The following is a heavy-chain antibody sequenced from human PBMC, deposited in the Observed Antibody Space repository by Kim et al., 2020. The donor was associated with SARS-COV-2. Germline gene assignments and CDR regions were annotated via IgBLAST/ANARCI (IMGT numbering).Heavy chain of an antibody. Sequence: SVKVSCKASGGTFSSYAISWVRQAPGQGLEWMGGIIPIFGTANYAQKFQGRVTITADESTSTAYMELSSLRSEDTAVYYCARERGHGDYDSRGYFYYWGQGTLVTVSS. V-gene: IGHV1-69*13. CDR2: IIPIFGTA. CDR3: ARERGHGDYDSRGYFYY. CDR1: GGTFSSYA. J-gene: IGHJ4*02. D-gene: IGHD3-22*01.